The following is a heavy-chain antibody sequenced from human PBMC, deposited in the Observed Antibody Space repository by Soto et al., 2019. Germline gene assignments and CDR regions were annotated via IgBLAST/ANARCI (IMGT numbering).Heavy chain of an antibody. CDR1: GYTFTSYY. V-gene: IGHV1-46*01. D-gene: IGHD3-22*01. Sequence: ASVKVSCKASGYTFTSYYMHWVRQAPGQGLEWMGIINPSGGSTSYAQKFQGRVTMTRDTSTSTVYMELSSLRSEDTAVYYCAGDGGNYYDSSGYLNWFDPWGQGTLVTVSS. CDR3: AGDGGNYYDSSGYLNWFDP. J-gene: IGHJ5*02. CDR2: INPSGGST.